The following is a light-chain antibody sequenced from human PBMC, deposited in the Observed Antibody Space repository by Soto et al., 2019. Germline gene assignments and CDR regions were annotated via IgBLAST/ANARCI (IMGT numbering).Light chain of an antibody. CDR1: QSVSSSY. CDR2: GAS. Sequence: EIVLTQSPGTLSLSPGERATLSCRASQSVSSSYLAWYQQTPGQAPRLLIYGASSRATGIPDRFSGSGSGPDFTLTISRLEPEDVAVYYCQQYGSSPLTFGPGTNVDIK. V-gene: IGKV3-20*01. CDR3: QQYGSSPLT. J-gene: IGKJ3*01.